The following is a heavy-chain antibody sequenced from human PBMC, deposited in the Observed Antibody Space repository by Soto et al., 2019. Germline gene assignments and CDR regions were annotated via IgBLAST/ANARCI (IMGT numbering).Heavy chain of an antibody. CDR1: GGLFSVFS. D-gene: IGHD5-12*01. Sequence: QVQLVQSGAEVKKPGSSVKVSCKTSGGLFSVFSFNWVRQAPGQGLEWMGGVLPITGSTDYAQKFQGRLTITADRSTSTIYMGWSRLTSDDTANYYCATIRVRGGPLRFEDGGQGTLISVSS. CDR2: VLPITGST. V-gene: IGHV1-69*06. CDR3: ATIRVRGGPLRFED. J-gene: IGHJ4*01.